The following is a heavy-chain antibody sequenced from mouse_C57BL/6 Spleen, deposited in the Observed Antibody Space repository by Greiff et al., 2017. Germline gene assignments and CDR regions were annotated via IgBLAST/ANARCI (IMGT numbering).Heavy chain of an antibody. CDR3: ARDTTVVVDY. CDR2: ISYDGSN. CDR1: GYSITSGYY. Sequence: VQLKESGPGLVKPSQSLSLPCSVTGYSITSGYYWNWIRQFPGNKLEWMGYISYDGSNNYNPSLKNRISITRDTSKNQFFLKLNSVTTEDTATYYCARDTTVVVDYWGQGTTLTVSS. J-gene: IGHJ2*01. D-gene: IGHD1-1*01. V-gene: IGHV3-6*01.